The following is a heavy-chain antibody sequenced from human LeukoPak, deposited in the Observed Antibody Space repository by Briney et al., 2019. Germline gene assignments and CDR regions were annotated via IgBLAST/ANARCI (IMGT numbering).Heavy chain of an antibody. CDR3: ARDLGTVWFDP. J-gene: IGHJ5*02. CDR2: ITSSGSYI. D-gene: IGHD7-27*01. Sequence: PGGSLRLSCAASGFTFSTYWMHWVRQAPGKGLVWVSSITSSGSYIYYADSVKGRFTISRDNAKNSLYLQMNSLRAEDTAVYYCARDLGTVWFDPWGQGTLVTVSS. CDR1: GFTFSTYW. V-gene: IGHV3-21*01.